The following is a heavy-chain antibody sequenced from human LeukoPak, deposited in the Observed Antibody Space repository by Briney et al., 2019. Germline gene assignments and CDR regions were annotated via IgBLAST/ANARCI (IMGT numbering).Heavy chain of an antibody. D-gene: IGHD3-22*01. J-gene: IGHJ4*02. Sequence: SETLSLTCTVSGGSISSGSYYWSWIRQPAGKGLEWIGRIYTSGSTNYNPSLKSRVIISVDTSKNQFSLKLSSVTAADTAVYYCARDRSGYYDSSGYETWGQGTLVTVSS. CDR2: IYTSGST. CDR3: ARDRSGYYDSSGYET. V-gene: IGHV4-61*02. CDR1: GGSISSGSYY.